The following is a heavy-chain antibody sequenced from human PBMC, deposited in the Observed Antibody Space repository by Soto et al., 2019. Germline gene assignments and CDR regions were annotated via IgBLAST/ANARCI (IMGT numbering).Heavy chain of an antibody. V-gene: IGHV1-18*01. D-gene: IGHD6-13*01. CDR3: ARDRRGSSWYEPYYYGMDV. CDR2: ISAYNGNT. Sequence: ASVKVSCKASGYTFTSYGISWVRQAPGQGLEWMGWISAYNGNTNYAQKLQGRVTMTTDTSTSTAYMELRSLRSDDTAVYYCARDRRGSSWYEPYYYGMDVWGQGTTVTVSS. CDR1: GYTFTSYG. J-gene: IGHJ6*02.